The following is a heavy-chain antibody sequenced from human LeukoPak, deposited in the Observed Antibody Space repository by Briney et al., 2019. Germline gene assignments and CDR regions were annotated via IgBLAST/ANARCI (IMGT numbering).Heavy chain of an antibody. Sequence: SETLSLTCTVSGGSISSGSYYWSWIRQPAGKGLEWSGRIYTSGSTNYNPSLKSRVTISVATSKNQFSLKLSSVTDADTAVHSCAKDLRGSWSTYFDYRGQGTMVTVSS. V-gene: IGHV4-61*02. CDR1: GGSISSGSYY. D-gene: IGHD6-13*01. CDR3: AKDLRGSWSTYFDY. CDR2: IYTSGST. J-gene: IGHJ4*02.